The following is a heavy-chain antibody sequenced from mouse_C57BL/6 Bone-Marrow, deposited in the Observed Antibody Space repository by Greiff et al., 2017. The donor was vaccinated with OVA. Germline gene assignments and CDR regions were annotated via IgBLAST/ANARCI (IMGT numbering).Heavy chain of an antibody. CDR2: IDPSDSYT. Sequence: VQLQQPGAELVKPGASVKLSCKASGYTFTSYWMQWVNQRPGQGLEWIGEIDPSDSYTNYNQKFKGKATLTVDTSSSTAYMQLSSLTSEDSAVYFCARCYYGSSWAYWGQGTLVTVSA. V-gene: IGHV1-50*01. J-gene: IGHJ3*01. D-gene: IGHD1-1*01. CDR1: GYTFTSYW. CDR3: ARCYYGSSWAY.